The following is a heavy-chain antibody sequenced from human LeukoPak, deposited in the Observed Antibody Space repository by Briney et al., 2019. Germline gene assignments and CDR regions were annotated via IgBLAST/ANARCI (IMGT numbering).Heavy chain of an antibody. V-gene: IGHV1-69*04. CDR2: IIPILGIA. CDR3: ARSNGGYDSSGYYFAP. Sequence: SVKVSCKASGGTFSSYAISWVRQAPGQGLGWMGRIIPILGIANYAQKFQGRVTITADKSTSTAYMELSSLRSEDTAVYYCARSNGGYDSSGYYFAPWGQGTLVTVSS. J-gene: IGHJ5*02. D-gene: IGHD3-22*01. CDR1: GGTFSSYA.